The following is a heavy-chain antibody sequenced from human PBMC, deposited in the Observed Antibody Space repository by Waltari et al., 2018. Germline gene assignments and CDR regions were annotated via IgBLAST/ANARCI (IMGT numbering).Heavy chain of an antibody. D-gene: IGHD3-3*01. V-gene: IGHV4-34*01. CDR3: ARGKRRYDFWSGPGGWFDP. CDR1: GGSFSGYY. J-gene: IGHJ5*02. Sequence: QVQLQQWGAGLLKPSETLSLTCAVYGGSFSGYYWSWIRQPPGKGLEWIGEINHSGSTNYNPSLKSRVTISVDTSKNQFSRKLSSVTAADTAVYYCARGKRRYDFWSGPGGWFDPWGQGTLVTVSS. CDR2: INHSGST.